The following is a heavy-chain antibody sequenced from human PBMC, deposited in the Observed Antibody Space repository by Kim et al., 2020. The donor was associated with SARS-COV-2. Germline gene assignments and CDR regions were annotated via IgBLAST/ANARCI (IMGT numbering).Heavy chain of an antibody. CDR2: TRSDTYGRTT. D-gene: IGHD3-16*01. V-gene: IGHV3-49*03. J-gene: IGHJ1*01. CDR3: ARDPTTFVTKYNKYFEP. Sequence: GGSLRLSCTPSGFNFGDYAVSWLRHAPGKGLEWVGFTRSDTYGRTTAYAASVEGRFTIYREDSKNNVYLTMDSLTTDDTAVYYCARDPTTFVTKYNKYFEPWGQGTLVTVSS. CDR1: GFNFGDYA.